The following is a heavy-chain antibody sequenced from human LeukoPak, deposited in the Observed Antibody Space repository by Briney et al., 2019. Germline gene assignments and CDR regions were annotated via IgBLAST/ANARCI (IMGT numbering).Heavy chain of an antibody. Sequence: ASVKVSCKASGGTFSSYAISWVRQATGQGLEWMGWMNPNSGNTGYAQKFQGRVTMTRNTSISTAYMELSSLRSEDTAVYYCAREVGDPYFDYWGQGTLVTVSS. V-gene: IGHV1-8*02. CDR3: AREVGDPYFDY. D-gene: IGHD3-10*01. CDR2: MNPNSGNT. J-gene: IGHJ4*02. CDR1: GGTFSSYA.